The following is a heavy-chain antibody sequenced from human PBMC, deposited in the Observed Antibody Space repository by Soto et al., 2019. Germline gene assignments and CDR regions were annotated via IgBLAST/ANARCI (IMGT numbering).Heavy chain of an antibody. CDR1: EITLNIYW. V-gene: IGHV3-74*01. CDR2: INPESTTL. Sequence: EAQLVESGGGLVQPGGSLTLSCTASEITLNIYWMHWIRQAPGKGLVWVSRINPESTTLTYADSVTGRFTISRDSAKNTLYLQMNRLCTEDTAIYCCTKDTFCAWDSWGQGTLVTGSS. CDR3: TKDTFCAWDS. J-gene: IGHJ4*02.